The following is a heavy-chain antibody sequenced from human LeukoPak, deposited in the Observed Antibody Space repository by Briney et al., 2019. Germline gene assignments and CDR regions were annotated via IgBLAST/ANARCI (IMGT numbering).Heavy chain of an antibody. CDR3: ARRGVVVTEDAFDI. J-gene: IGHJ3*02. Sequence: GGSLRLSCVASGFTFSTYGMSWVRQAPGKGLEWVSVIYSGGSTYYADSVKGRFTISRDNSKNTLYLQMNSLRAEDTAVYYCARRGVVVTEDAFDIWGQGTMVTVSS. CDR1: GFTFSTYG. V-gene: IGHV3-66*01. CDR2: IYSGGST. D-gene: IGHD2-21*02.